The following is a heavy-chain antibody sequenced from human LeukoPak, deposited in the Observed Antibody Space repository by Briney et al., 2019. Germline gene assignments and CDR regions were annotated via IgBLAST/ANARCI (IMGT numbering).Heavy chain of an antibody. V-gene: IGHV3-30*03. Sequence: GGSLRLSCAASGFTFSNYGIHWVRQAPGKGLEWVAVISYDGSNKYYADSVKGRSTISRDNSKNTLSLQMNSLRTEDTAVYYCATDRYNGEFPYFDYWGQGTLVTVSS. CDR2: ISYDGSNK. CDR1: GFTFSNYG. J-gene: IGHJ4*02. D-gene: IGHD3-10*01. CDR3: ATDRYNGEFPYFDY.